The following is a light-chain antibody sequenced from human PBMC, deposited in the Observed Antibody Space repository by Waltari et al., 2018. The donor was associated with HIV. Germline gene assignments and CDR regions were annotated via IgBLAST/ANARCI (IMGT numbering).Light chain of an antibody. CDR2: STI. V-gene: IGLV8-61*01. CDR1: SDSVSTTHY. Sequence: QTVVTQEPSFSVSPGGTVTLTCGLRSDSVSTTHYASWYRQTPGQAPRTLIYSTIVRSSGVPDRFSGSILGNKAALTITGAQADDECHYYCVLYMGGAWVFGGGTKLTVL. CDR3: VLYMGGAWV. J-gene: IGLJ3*02.